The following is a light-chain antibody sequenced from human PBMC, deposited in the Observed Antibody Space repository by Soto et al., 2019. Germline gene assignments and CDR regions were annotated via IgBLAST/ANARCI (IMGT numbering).Light chain of an antibody. V-gene: IGKV1-39*01. CDR1: RTINTY. Sequence: DFQMTQSPSSLSASIGERVTITCRASRTINTYLNWYQQRSGKAPNLLIYAASNLQSGVPSRFSGSGSGTDFTLTISNLQPEDFATYYCQQTYSPLPITFGQGTRLEIK. J-gene: IGKJ5*01. CDR2: AAS. CDR3: QQTYSPLPIT.